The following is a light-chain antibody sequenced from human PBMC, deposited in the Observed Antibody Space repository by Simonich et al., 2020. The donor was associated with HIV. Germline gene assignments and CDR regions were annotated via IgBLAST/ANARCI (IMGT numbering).Light chain of an antibody. CDR3: QQYYSTPYT. V-gene: IGKV1-39*01. CDR1: QYISSY. J-gene: IGKJ2*01. CDR2: AAS. Sequence: DIQMTQSPSSLSASVGDRVTITCRASQYISSYLNWYQQKPGKAPKLLISAASSLQSGVPSRFSGSGSGTDFTLTISSLQAEDVAVYYCQQYYSTPYTFGQGTKLEIK.